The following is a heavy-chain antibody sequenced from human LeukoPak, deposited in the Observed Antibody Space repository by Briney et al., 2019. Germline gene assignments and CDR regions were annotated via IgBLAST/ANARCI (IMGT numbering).Heavy chain of an antibody. V-gene: IGHV4-4*09. CDR1: GGSISSYY. D-gene: IGHD1-26*01. J-gene: IGHJ4*02. CDR2: IYTRGST. CDR3: ARGGSYYDFDY. Sequence: PSETLSLTCTVSGGSISSYYWSWIRQPPGKGLEWIGYIYTRGSTNYNPSLKSRVTISVDTSKNQFSLKLSSVTAADTAVYYCARGGSYYDFDYWGQGTLVTVSS.